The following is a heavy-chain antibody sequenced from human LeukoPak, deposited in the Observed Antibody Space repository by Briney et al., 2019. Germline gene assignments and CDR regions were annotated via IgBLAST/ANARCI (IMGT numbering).Heavy chain of an antibody. CDR3: AKDSSVKAAGTLAFDY. J-gene: IGHJ4*02. Sequence: PGGSLRLSCAASGFTFSSYGMHWVRQAPGKGLEWVAFIRYDGSNKYYADSVKGRFTISRDNSKNTLYLQMNSLRAEDTAVYYCAKDSSVKAAGTLAFDYWGQGTLVTVSS. CDR2: IRYDGSNK. CDR1: GFTFSSYG. V-gene: IGHV3-30*02. D-gene: IGHD6-13*01.